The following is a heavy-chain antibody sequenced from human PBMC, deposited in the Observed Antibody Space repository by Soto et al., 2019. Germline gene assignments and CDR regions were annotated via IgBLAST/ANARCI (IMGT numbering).Heavy chain of an antibody. J-gene: IGHJ4*02. D-gene: IGHD3-22*01. CDR1: GFTFSSYA. V-gene: IGHV3-23*01. CDR2: ISGSGGST. Sequence: EVQLLEYGGGLVQPGGSLRLSCAASGFTFSSYAMSWVRQAPGKGLEWVSSISGSGGSTYYADSVKGRFTISRDNSKNTLYLQMNSLRAEDTAVYYCAKGLYYYESSAYMGYWGQGTLVTVSP. CDR3: AKGLYYYESSAYMGY.